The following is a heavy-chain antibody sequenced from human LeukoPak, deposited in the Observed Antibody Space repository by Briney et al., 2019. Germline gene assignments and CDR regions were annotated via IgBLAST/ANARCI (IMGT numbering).Heavy chain of an antibody. CDR3: ARDSISNGWSLYYFDY. CDR2: VSSSSSYI. CDR1: GFTFSNYN. V-gene: IGHV3-21*01. J-gene: IGHJ4*02. Sequence: PGGSLRLSCAASGFTFSNYNMNWVRQAPGRGLEWVSSVSSSSSYIYYADSVKDRFTISRDNAKNSLYLQMNSLRPEDTAVYYCARDSISNGWSLYYFDYWGRGTLVTVSS. D-gene: IGHD6-19*01.